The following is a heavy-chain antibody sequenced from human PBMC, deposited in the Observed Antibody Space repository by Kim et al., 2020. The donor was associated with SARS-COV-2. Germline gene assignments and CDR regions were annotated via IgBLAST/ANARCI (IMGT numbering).Heavy chain of an antibody. CDR3: ARDTLYYPSGSFEDYFDS. J-gene: IGHJ5*01. V-gene: IGHV4-59*02. CDR1: GVSVSGHY. Sequence: SETLSLTCTVSGVSVSGHYWSWIRQPPGKGLEWIGYINYNGGTNSNPSLRSRVTISIDTSKNQFSLRLNSVTSADTARYYCARDTLYYPSGSFEDYFDSWGQGTLVTVSS. CDR2: INYNGGT. D-gene: IGHD3-10*01.